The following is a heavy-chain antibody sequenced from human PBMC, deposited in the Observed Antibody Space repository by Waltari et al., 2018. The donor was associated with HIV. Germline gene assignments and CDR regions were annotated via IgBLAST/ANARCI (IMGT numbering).Heavy chain of an antibody. CDR1: GYTFTGYY. CDR3: ARELRAGGHYYYGMDV. D-gene: IGHD2-8*02. V-gene: IGHV1-2*02. J-gene: IGHJ6*02. Sequence: QVQLVQSGAEVKKPGASVKVSCKASGYTFTGYYMHWVRQAPGQGLEWMGWINPNSGGTNDAQKFQGRVTMTRDTSISTAYMELSRLRSDDTAVYYCARELRAGGHYYYGMDVWGQGTTVTVSS. CDR2: INPNSGGT.